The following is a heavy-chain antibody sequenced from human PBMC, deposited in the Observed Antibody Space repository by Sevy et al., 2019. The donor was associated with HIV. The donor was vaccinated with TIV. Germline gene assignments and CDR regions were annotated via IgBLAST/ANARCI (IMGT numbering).Heavy chain of an antibody. CDR3: GKGGGGHYDPDEIGYYFYYYNMDV. D-gene: IGHD3-22*01. CDR1: GFSFDSYG. CDR2: ISGSGTRT. Sequence: GGSLRLSCAVSGFSFDSYGMTWVRQAPGKGLEWVSGISGSGTRTYYADSVKGRFSISRDNSKNRLYLQMNSLRSEGKAIYYCGKGGGGHYDPDEIGYYFYYYNMDVWGKGTTVTVSS. V-gene: IGHV3-23*01. J-gene: IGHJ6*03.